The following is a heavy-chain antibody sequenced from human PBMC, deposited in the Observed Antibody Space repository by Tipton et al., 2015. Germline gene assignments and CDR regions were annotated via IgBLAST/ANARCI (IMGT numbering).Heavy chain of an antibody. Sequence: TLSLTCIVSGGSISSGGHYWSWIRQPPGKGLEWLGHIYYSGNTNYNPSLKSRVTMSVDTSKNQFSLKLTSVNAADTAVYYCARGGNNWFDPWGQGTLVTVSS. CDR1: GGSISSGGHY. CDR2: IYYSGNT. V-gene: IGHV4-61*08. J-gene: IGHJ5*02. D-gene: IGHD2-15*01. CDR3: ARGGNNWFDP.